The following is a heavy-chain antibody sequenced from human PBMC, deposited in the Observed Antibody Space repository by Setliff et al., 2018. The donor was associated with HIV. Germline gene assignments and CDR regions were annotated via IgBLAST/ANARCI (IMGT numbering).Heavy chain of an antibody. CDR1: GYTFTSYD. D-gene: IGHD3-22*01. CDR2: LNPKSGDT. CDR3: ATPMFPNYHDNSVLID. Sequence: ASVKVSCKTSGYTFTSYDVHWVRQATGQGLEWMGYLNPKSGDTGSAQRFQDRLTITADTSVSTAYLELGSLRSDDTAVYYCATPMFPNYHDNSVLIDWVQGTPVTVSS. V-gene: IGHV1-8*03. J-gene: IGHJ1*01.